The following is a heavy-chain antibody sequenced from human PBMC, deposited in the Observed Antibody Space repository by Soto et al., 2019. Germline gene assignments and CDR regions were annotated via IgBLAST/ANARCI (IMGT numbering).Heavy chain of an antibody. V-gene: IGHV4-30-4*01. CDR3: ARDGDYHFWSNFPIDGDV. J-gene: IGHJ6*02. Sequence: SETLSLTCTVSGGSISTDDHYWTWIRQPPGRGLEWIGYIYYSGSTYYNPSLQSRVTISVDTSKNQFSLKLKSVTATDTAVYYCARDGDYHFWSNFPIDGDVWGQGTTVTVSS. D-gene: IGHD3-3*01. CDR2: IYYSGST. CDR1: GGSISTDDHY.